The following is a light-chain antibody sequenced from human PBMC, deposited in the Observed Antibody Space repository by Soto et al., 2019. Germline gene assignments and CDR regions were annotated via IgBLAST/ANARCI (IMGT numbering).Light chain of an antibody. J-gene: IGLJ1*01. CDR2: EVS. CDR3: SSYTVSRTYV. V-gene: IGLV2-14*01. CDR1: SSDVGGYNY. Sequence: QSVLTQPASVSGSPGQPVTISCTGSSSDVGGYNYVSWYQQHPGKAPKLMIYEVSNRPSGVSNRFSGSKSGNTASLTISGLQAEDEADYYCSSYTVSRTYVFGTGTKVTVL.